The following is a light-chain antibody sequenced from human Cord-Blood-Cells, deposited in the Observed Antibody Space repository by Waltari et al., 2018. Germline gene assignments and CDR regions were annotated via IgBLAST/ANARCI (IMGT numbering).Light chain of an antibody. Sequence: DIQLTQSPSSLSASVGDRVTITCRAGQSISSYLNWYQQKPGKAPKLLIYAASSLQSGVPSRFSGSGSGTDFTLTISSLQPEDFATYYCQQSYSRTFGQGTKVEIK. CDR3: QQSYSRT. CDR2: AAS. CDR1: QSISSY. J-gene: IGKJ1*01. V-gene: IGKV1-39*01.